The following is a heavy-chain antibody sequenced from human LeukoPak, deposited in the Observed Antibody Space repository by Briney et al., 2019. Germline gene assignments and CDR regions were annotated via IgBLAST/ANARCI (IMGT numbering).Heavy chain of an antibody. CDR3: ARRGDYYDSSGWPFDI. CDR2: IYYSGST. J-gene: IGHJ3*02. V-gene: IGHV4-39*01. Sequence: SETLSLTCTVSGGPISSSSYYWGWIRQPPGKGLEWIGSIYYSGSTYYNPSLKSRVTISVDTSKNQFSLKLSSVTAADTAVYYCARRGDYYDSSGWPFDIWGQGTMVTVSS. D-gene: IGHD3-22*01. CDR1: GGPISSSSYY.